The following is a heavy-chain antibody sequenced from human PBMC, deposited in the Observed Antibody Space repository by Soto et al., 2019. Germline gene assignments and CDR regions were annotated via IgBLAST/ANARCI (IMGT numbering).Heavy chain of an antibody. CDR1: GFTFSSYW. J-gene: IGHJ4*02. Sequence: PCGSLRLSCAASGFTFSSYWMSWVRQAPGKGLEWVANIKQDGSEKYYVDSVKGRFTISRDNAKNSLYLRMNSLRVEDTAVYYCARDGYGDVFDYWGQGTLVTVSS. CDR3: ARDGYGDVFDY. CDR2: IKQDGSEK. V-gene: IGHV3-7*01. D-gene: IGHD4-17*01.